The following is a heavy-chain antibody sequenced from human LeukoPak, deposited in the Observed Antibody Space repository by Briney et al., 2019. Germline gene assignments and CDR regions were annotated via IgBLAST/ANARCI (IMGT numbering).Heavy chain of an antibody. V-gene: IGHV3-21*01. CDR1: GFTFSSYA. J-gene: IGHJ4*02. Sequence: PGGSLRLSCAASGFTFSSYAMSWVRQAPGKGLEWVSSISSSSSYIYYADSVKGRFTISRDNAKNSLYLQMNSLRAEDTAVYYCARDTPPYDYWGQGTLVTVSS. CDR3: ARDTPPYDY. CDR2: ISSSSSYI.